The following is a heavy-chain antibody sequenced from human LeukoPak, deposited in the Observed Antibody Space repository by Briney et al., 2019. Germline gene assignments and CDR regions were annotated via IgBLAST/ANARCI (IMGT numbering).Heavy chain of an antibody. Sequence: PSETLSLTCTVSGGSISSYYWSWIRQPAGKGLEWIGRIYTSGSTNYNPSLKSRVTMSVDTSKNQFSLKLSSVTAADTAVYYCARDNRAVAGMDYYYTDVWGKGTTVTVSS. J-gene: IGHJ6*03. V-gene: IGHV4-4*07. CDR2: IYTSGST. D-gene: IGHD6-19*01. CDR3: ARDNRAVAGMDYYYTDV. CDR1: GGSISSYY.